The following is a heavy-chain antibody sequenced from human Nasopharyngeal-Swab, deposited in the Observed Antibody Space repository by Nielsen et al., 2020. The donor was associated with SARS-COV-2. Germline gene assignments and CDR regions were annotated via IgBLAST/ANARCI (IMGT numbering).Heavy chain of an antibody. CDR3: ARPPAYSSGLFDY. J-gene: IGHJ4*02. V-gene: IGHV5-51*01. D-gene: IGHD6-19*01. Sequence: GGSLRLSCKGSGYSFTSYWIGWVRQMPGKGLEWMGITYPGDSDTRYSPSFQGQVTISADKSISTAYLQWSSLKASDTAMYYCARPPAYSSGLFDYWGQGTLVTVSS. CDR2: TYPGDSDT. CDR1: GYSFTSYW.